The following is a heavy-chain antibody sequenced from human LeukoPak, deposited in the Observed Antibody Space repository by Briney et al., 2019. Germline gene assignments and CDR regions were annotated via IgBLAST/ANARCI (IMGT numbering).Heavy chain of an antibody. D-gene: IGHD3-10*01. Sequence: GASVKVSCKASGYTFTSYAMNWVRQAPGQGLEWMGWINTNTGNPTYAQGFTGRFVFSLDTSVSTAYLQTSSLKAEDTAVYYCARAYMVRGVIIIFGYWGQGTLVTVSS. CDR1: GYTFTSYA. V-gene: IGHV7-4-1*02. CDR2: INTNTGNP. J-gene: IGHJ4*02. CDR3: ARAYMVRGVIIIFGY.